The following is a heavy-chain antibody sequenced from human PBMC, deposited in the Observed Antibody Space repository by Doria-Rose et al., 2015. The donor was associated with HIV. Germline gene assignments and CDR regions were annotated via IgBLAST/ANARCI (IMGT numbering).Heavy chain of an antibody. V-gene: IGHV2-26*01. D-gene: IGHD6-13*01. J-gene: IGHJ4*02. CDR3: ARIKSSRWYHKYYFDF. CDR2: IFSDDAR. Sequence: TGPVLVKPTETLTLTCTVSGVSLSSPGMGVSWIRQPPGKALEWLANIFSDDARSYNTSLKSRLIISRGTSKSRVVLTMTDMDPVDTATYYCARIKSSRWYHKYYFDFWGQGTLVIVSA. CDR1: GVSLSSPGMG.